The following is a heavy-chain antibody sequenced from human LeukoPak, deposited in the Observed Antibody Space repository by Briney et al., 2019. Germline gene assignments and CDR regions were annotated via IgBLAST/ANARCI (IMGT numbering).Heavy chain of an antibody. V-gene: IGHV1-2*02. D-gene: IGHD2-15*01. CDR1: GYIFTSYY. J-gene: IGHJ5*02. Sequence: ASVKVSCKASGYIFTSYYMHWVRQAPGQGLEWMGWINPNSGDTNYAQKFQGRVTMTRDTSISTVYMELRRLRYDDTAAYYCARGPLEYCSGGTCYSGRNWFDPWGQGTLVTVSS. CDR2: INPNSGDT. CDR3: ARGPLEYCSGGTCYSGRNWFDP.